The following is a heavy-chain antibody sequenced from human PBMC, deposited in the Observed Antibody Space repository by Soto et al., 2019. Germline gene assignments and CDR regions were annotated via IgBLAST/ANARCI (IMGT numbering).Heavy chain of an antibody. J-gene: IGHJ4*02. CDR1: GFTFSGSA. D-gene: IGHD3-22*01. CDR3: LVVVIAIPT. CDR2: IRSKANSYAT. V-gene: IGHV3-73*01. Sequence: EVQLVESGGGLVQPGGSLKLSCAASGFTFSGSAMHWVRQASGKGLEWVGRIRSKANSYATAYAASVKGRFTISRDDSKNTAYLQMNSLKTEDTAVYYCLVVVIAIPTWGQGTLVTVSS.